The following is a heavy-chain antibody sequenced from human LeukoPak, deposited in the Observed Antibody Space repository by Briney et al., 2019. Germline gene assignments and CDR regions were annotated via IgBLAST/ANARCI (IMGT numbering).Heavy chain of an antibody. CDR2: IYYSGST. Sequence: SSETLSLTCTVSGGSISSYYWSWIRQPPGKGLEWLGYIYYSGSTNYNPSLKSRVTISVDTSKNQFSLKLSSVTAADTAVYYCARAGYCSSTSCYGGFDYWGQGTLVTVSS. J-gene: IGHJ4*02. D-gene: IGHD2-2*01. V-gene: IGHV4-59*01. CDR3: ARAGYCSSTSCYGGFDY. CDR1: GGSISSYY.